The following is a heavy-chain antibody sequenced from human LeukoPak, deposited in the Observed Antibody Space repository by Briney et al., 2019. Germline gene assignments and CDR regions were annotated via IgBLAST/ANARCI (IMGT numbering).Heavy chain of an antibody. CDR1: GGSIRSYY. CDR2: IYTSGST. CDR3: ARVEGTRAAAGTFHY. J-gene: IGHJ4*02. D-gene: IGHD6-13*01. Sequence: PSETLSLTCTVSGGSIRSYYWSWIRQPAGKGLEWIGRIYTSGSTNYNPSLKSRVTMSVDTSKNQFSLKLSSVTAADTAVYYCARVEGTRAAAGTFHYWGQGTLVTVSS. V-gene: IGHV4-4*07.